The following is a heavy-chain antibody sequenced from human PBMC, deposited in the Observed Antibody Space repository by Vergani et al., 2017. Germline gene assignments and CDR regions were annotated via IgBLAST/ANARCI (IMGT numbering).Heavy chain of an antibody. CDR2: IIPILGIA. J-gene: IGHJ4*02. V-gene: IGHV1-69*04. D-gene: IGHD4-11*01. Sequence: QVQLVHSGAEVKKPGSSVKVPCKASGGTFSSYTISWVRQAPGQGLEWMGRIIPILGIAKYAQKLQGRVPITADKPTGTAYMELSSLRSEDTAVYYCARDPTTVTTGYYWGQGTLVTVSS. CDR3: ARDPTTVTTGYY. CDR1: GGTFSSYT.